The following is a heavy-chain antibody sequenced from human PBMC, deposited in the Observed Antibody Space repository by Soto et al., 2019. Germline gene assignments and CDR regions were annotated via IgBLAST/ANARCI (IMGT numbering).Heavy chain of an antibody. CDR3: VRQGYYYDRSGPYYFDS. CDR1: GASISSGDYY. CDR2: IYYSGST. V-gene: IGHV4-30-4*01. J-gene: IGHJ4*02. Sequence: SETLSLTCSVSGASISSGDYYWSWIRQPPGKGLEWIGYIYYSGSTYYNPSLKSRVTISVDTSKNQLSLRLSSVTAADTALFYCVRQGYYYDRSGPYYFDSWGQGIPVTVSS. D-gene: IGHD3-22*01.